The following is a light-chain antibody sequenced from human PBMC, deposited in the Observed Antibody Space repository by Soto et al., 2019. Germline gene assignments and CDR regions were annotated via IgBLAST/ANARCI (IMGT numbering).Light chain of an antibody. Sequence: EIVITQSPVTLSVSPVERATLSCRASQSINSNLAWYQQKPGQAPSLLIYGAFTRATGIPARFSGTGSGTEFTLTISSLQSEDLALYYCQQYNDWPLTFGQGTKVDIK. J-gene: IGKJ1*01. CDR2: GAF. V-gene: IGKV3-15*01. CDR3: QQYNDWPLT. CDR1: QSINSN.